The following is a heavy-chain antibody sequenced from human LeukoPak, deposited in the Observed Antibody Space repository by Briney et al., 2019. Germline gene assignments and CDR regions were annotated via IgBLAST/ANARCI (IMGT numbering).Heavy chain of an antibody. CDR3: ARGRTVTTIGLYYSYYMDV. D-gene: IGHD4-17*01. J-gene: IGHJ6*03. V-gene: IGHV4-61*02. Sequence: SQTLSLTCTVSGGSISSGTYYWSWIRQPAGKGLEWIGRIHTSGSTNYSPSLKSRVTISVDTSKHQFSLKLNSVTDADTAVYYCARGRTVTTIGLYYSYYMDVWGKGTTVTVSS. CDR1: GGSISSGTYY. CDR2: IHTSGST.